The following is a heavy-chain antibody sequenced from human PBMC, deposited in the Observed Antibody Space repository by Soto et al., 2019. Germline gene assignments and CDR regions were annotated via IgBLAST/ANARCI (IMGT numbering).Heavy chain of an antibody. Sequence: QVQLVESGGGVVQPGRSLRLSCAASGFTFSSYAMHWVRQAPGKGLEWVAVISYDGSNKYYADSVKGRFTISRDNSKNTLYLQMNSLRAEDTAVYYCARDYYDSSWGYYYGMDVW. V-gene: IGHV3-30-3*01. D-gene: IGHD3-22*01. CDR1: GFTFSSYA. CDR2: ISYDGSNK. CDR3: ARDYYDSSWGYYYGMDV. J-gene: IGHJ6*01.